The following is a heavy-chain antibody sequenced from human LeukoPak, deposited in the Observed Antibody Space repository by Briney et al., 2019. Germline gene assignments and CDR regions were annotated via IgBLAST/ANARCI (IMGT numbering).Heavy chain of an antibody. CDR3: ARTSVVVPAMYNWFDP. Sequence: PSETLSLTCTVSGGSISSSSYYWGWIRQPPGKGLEWIGSIYYSGSTYYNPSLKSRVTISVDTSKNQFSLKLSSVTAADTAVYYCARTSVVVPAMYNWFDPWGQGTLVTVSS. V-gene: IGHV4-39*07. J-gene: IGHJ5*02. CDR1: GGSISSSSYY. D-gene: IGHD2-2*01. CDR2: IYYSGST.